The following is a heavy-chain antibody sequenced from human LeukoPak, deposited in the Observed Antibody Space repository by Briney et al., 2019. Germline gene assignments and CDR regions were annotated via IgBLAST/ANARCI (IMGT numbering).Heavy chain of an antibody. J-gene: IGHJ4*02. CDR3: AKDLGYCSSTSCYHFDY. Sequence: GGSLRLSCAASGFTFSSYAMSWVRQAPGKGLEWVSAISGSGGSTYYADSVKGRFTISRDNSKNTLYLQMNSLRAEDTAVYYCAKDLGYCSSTSCYHFDYWGQGTLVTVSS. D-gene: IGHD2-2*01. V-gene: IGHV3-23*01. CDR2: ISGSGGST. CDR1: GFTFSSYA.